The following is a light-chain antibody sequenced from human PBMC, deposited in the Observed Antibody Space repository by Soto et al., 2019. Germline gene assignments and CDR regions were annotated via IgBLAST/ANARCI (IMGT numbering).Light chain of an antibody. CDR1: QGVSRSY. Sequence: EIVLTQSPGTLSLSPGERATLFCRASQGVSRSYFAWYQQKPGQAPRLLIYAASSRATSVPDRFSGSVSGTDFTLTISRMEPEDSAMYYCQQYCNATPFAFGGGTIIEIK. J-gene: IGKJ4*01. CDR2: AAS. CDR3: QQYCNATPFA. V-gene: IGKV3-20*01.